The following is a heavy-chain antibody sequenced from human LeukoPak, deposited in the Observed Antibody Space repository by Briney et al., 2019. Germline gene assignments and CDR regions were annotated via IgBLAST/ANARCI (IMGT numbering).Heavy chain of an antibody. Sequence: SVKVSCKASGFTFTSSAVQWVRQARGQRLEWMGGIIPIFGTANYAQKFQGRVTITADESTSTAYMELSSLRSEDTAVYYCARGSGIAVAGTYYFDYWGQGTLVTVSS. CDR2: IIPIFGTA. CDR3: ARGSGIAVAGTYYFDY. J-gene: IGHJ4*02. V-gene: IGHV1-69*13. CDR1: GFTFTSSA. D-gene: IGHD6-19*01.